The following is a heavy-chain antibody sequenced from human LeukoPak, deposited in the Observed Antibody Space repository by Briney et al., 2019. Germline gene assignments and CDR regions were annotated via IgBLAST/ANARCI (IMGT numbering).Heavy chain of an antibody. Sequence: SETPSLTCAVSGGSISSGGYSWSWIRQPPGKGLEWIGYIYHSESTYYNPSLKSRVTISVDRSKNQFSLKLSSVTAADTAVYYCARTVGYRRHYFDYWGQGTLVTVSS. CDR3: ARTVGYRRHYFDY. CDR1: GGSISSGGYS. D-gene: IGHD3-16*02. V-gene: IGHV4-30-2*01. CDR2: IYHSEST. J-gene: IGHJ4*02.